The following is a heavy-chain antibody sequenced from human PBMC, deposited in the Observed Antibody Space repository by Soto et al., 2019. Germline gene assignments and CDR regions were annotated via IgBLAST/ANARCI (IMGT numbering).Heavy chain of an antibody. J-gene: IGHJ6*02. CDR1: GFTFSNYW. Sequence: GGSLRLSCAASGFTFSNYWMSWVRQAPGKGLEGVANINQDGSEKYYVDSVKGRFTISRDNAKNSLYLQMNSLRAEDTAVYYCAKAGPYYYYGMDVWGQGTTVTVSS. D-gene: IGHD2-8*02. CDR2: INQDGSEK. V-gene: IGHV3-7*03. CDR3: AKAGPYYYYGMDV.